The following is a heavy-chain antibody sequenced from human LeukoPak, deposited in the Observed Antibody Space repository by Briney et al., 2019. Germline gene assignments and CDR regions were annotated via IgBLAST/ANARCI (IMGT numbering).Heavy chain of an antibody. D-gene: IGHD3-10*01. V-gene: IGHV3-23*01. CDR2: ITGSGGGT. Sequence: GGHLRLSCAASGFTFSSYAMMWIRQAPGKGLDWVSSITGSGGGTYYADYVRCRFTMSRDNSKNTLYLQMNSLRAEDTAVYFCAKGFVHPTYCLDYWGQGTLVTVSS. CDR1: GFTFSSYA. J-gene: IGHJ4*02. CDR3: AKGFVHPTYCLDY.